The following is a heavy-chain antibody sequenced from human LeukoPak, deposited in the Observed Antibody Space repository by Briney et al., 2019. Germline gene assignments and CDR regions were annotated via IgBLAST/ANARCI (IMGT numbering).Heavy chain of an antibody. CDR2: ISGSGGST. Sequence: GGSLRLSCAASGFTFSSYGMSWVRQAPGKGLEWVSAISGSGGSTYYADSVKGRFTISRDNSKNTLYLQMNSLRAEDTAVYYCAIQARPVRGVIIPFDYWGQGTLVTVSS. CDR1: GFTFSSYG. CDR3: AIQARPVRGVIIPFDY. D-gene: IGHD3-10*01. J-gene: IGHJ4*02. V-gene: IGHV3-23*01.